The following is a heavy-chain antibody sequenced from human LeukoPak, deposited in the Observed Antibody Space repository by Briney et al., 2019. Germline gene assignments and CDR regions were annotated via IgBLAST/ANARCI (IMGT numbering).Heavy chain of an antibody. V-gene: IGHV3-7*03. J-gene: IGHJ5*02. Sequence: GGSLRLSCVVSGSTFCNYWMSWVRQAPGKGLEWVANIEQNGNEKYHVDSVKGRFTISRDNVKNSLYLQMNYLRAEDTAVYYCANPDIVALDPWGQGTLVTVSS. D-gene: IGHD2-15*01. CDR2: IEQNGNEK. CDR1: GSTFCNYW. CDR3: ANPDIVALDP.